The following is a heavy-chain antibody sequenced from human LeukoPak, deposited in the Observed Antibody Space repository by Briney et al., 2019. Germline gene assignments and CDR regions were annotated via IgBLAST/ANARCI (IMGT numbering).Heavy chain of an antibody. D-gene: IGHD2-21*01. CDR1: GYSFTDYY. J-gene: IGHJ5*02. V-gene: IGHV1-2*02. Sequence: ASVKVSCKASGYSFTDYYMHWVRQAPGQGLEWMGWINPNSGGTSSAQKFQGRVTMTRDTSITTVYMEVRWLTSDDTAVYYCARADRLHGGPYLIGPWGQGTLVTVSS. CDR2: INPNSGGT. CDR3: ARADRLHGGPYLIGP.